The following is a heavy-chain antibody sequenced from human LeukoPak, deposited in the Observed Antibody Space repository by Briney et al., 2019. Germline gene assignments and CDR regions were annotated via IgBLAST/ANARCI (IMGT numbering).Heavy chain of an antibody. CDR3: ARGSLSGDSRYFDL. J-gene: IGHJ2*01. CDR2: IIPIFGTA. Sequence: EASVKVSCKASGGTFSSYAISWVRQAPGQGLEWMGGIIPIFGTANYAQKFQGRVTITADESTSTAYMELSSLRSEDTAVYYCARGSLSGDSRYFDLWGRGTLVTVSS. V-gene: IGHV1-69*13. CDR1: GGTFSSYA. D-gene: IGHD7-27*01.